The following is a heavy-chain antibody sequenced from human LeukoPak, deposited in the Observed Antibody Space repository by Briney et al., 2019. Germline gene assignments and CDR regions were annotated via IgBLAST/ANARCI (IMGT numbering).Heavy chain of an antibody. CDR3: ARHWGVDYGDYSRDY. V-gene: IGHV4-39*01. D-gene: IGHD4-17*01. CDR2: IYYSGST. Sequence: GSLRLSCAASGFTFSSYAMSWVRQPPGKGLEWIGSIYYSGSTYYNPSLKSRVTISVDTSKNQFSLKLSSVTAADTAVYYCARHWGVDYGDYSRDYWGQGTLVTVSS. J-gene: IGHJ4*02. CDR1: GFTFSSYA.